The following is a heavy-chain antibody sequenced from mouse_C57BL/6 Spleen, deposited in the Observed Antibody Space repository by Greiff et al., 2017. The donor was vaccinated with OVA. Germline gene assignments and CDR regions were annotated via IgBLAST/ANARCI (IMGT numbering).Heavy chain of an antibody. D-gene: IGHD3-2*02. Sequence: EVKLMESGPELVKPGASVKISCKASGYSFTGYYMNWVKQSPEKSLEWIGEINPSTGGTTYNQKFKAKATLTVDKSSSTAYMQLKSLTSEDSAVYYCARRLQAMDYWGQGTSVTVSS. CDR2: INPSTGGT. V-gene: IGHV1-42*01. CDR3: ARRLQAMDY. J-gene: IGHJ4*01. CDR1: GYSFTGYY.